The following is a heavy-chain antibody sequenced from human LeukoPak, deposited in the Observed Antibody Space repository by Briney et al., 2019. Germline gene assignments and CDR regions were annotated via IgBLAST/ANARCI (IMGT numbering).Heavy chain of an antibody. CDR3: ARESGDIVVVPAAMQWELLPNAFDI. D-gene: IGHD2-2*01. J-gene: IGHJ3*02. CDR2: INSDGKTT. V-gene: IGHV3-48*01. CDR1: GFTFSDYS. Sequence: GGSLRLSCAASGFTFSDYSMNWVRQAPGKGLEDLSYINSDGKTTWYADSVKGRFTASRDNAKNSLYLQMNSLRVEDTAVYYCARESGDIVVVPAAMQWELLPNAFDIWGQGTMVTVSS.